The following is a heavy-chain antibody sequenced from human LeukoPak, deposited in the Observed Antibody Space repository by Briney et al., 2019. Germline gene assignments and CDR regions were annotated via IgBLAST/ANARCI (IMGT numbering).Heavy chain of an antibody. CDR3: ARGGDYIDAFDI. Sequence: SETLSLTCSVSGGFISSYYWSWIRQPPGKGLEWIGYIYYSGSTNYNPSLKSRVTISVDTSKNQFSLKLSSVTAADTAVYYCARGGDYIDAFDIWGQGTMVTVSS. D-gene: IGHD4-11*01. V-gene: IGHV4-59*01. J-gene: IGHJ3*02. CDR1: GGFISSYY. CDR2: IYYSGST.